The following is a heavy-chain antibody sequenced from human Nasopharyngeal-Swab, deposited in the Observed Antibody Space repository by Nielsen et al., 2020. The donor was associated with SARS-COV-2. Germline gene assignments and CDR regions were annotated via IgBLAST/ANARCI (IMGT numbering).Heavy chain of an antibody. J-gene: IGHJ4*02. CDR3: IRGTSDWYGIDY. CDR2: INTAGSST. V-gene: IGHV3-74*01. CDR1: GFTFSSFW. D-gene: IGHD6-19*01. Sequence: GESLKISCAASGFTFSSFWMHWVRQAPGEGPVWVSRINTAGSSTNYADSVKGRFTISRDNANNTLYLQMSSLRVEDTAVYYCIRGTSDWYGIDYWGQGTLVNVSS.